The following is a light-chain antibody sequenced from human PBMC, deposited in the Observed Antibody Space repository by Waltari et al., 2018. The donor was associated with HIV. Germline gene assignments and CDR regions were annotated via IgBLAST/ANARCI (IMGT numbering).Light chain of an antibody. Sequence: QSALTQPPSASGSPGQSVTIPCTGTSSDVGGYNYVSWYQQHPGKAPKLMIYEVSKRPSGVPDRFSGSKSGNTASLTVSGLQAEDEADYYCSSYAGSILVFGGGTKLTVL. CDR2: EVS. CDR1: SSDVGGYNY. CDR3: SSYAGSILV. V-gene: IGLV2-8*01. J-gene: IGLJ2*01.